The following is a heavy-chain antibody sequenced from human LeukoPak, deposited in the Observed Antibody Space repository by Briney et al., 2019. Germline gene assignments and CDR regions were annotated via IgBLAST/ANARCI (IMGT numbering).Heavy chain of an antibody. CDR3: ARDTRIVGATTWGDY. D-gene: IGHD1-26*01. V-gene: IGHV4-59*12. CDR1: GFTFNIYTI. Sequence: GSLRLSCAASGFTFNIYTINWVRQPPGKGLEWIGSISYSGSTNYNPSLKSRVTMSIDTSKKQFSLELSSVTAADTAVYYCARDTRIVGATTWGDYWGRGTLVTVSS. CDR2: ISYSGST. J-gene: IGHJ4*02.